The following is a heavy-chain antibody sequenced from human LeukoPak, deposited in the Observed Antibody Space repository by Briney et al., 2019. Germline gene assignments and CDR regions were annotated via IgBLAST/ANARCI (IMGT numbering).Heavy chain of an antibody. CDR1: GFTVSSNY. J-gene: IGHJ6*03. D-gene: IGHD2-2*02. CDR2: INTDGSST. CDR3: AREPGYCSSTSCYKSDYYYYMDV. V-gene: IGHV3-74*01. Sequence: GGSLRLSCAASGFTVSSNYMSWVRQAPGKGLVWVSRINTDGSSTSYADSVKGRFTISRDNAKNTLYLQMNSLRAEDTAVYYCAREPGYCSSTSCYKSDYYYYMDVWGKGTTVTVSS.